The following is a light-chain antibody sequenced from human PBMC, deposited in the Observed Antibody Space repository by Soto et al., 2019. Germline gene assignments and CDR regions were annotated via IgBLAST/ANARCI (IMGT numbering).Light chain of an antibody. Sequence: QSALTQPASVSGSPGQSITISCTGTSSDVGGYKYVSWYQQHPDKAPKLIIYDVTNRPSGVSNRFSGSKSGNTASLTISGLQAEDEADYYCSSYTSSSTVVFGGGTKVTVL. CDR3: SSYTSSSTVV. CDR1: SSDVGGYKY. J-gene: IGLJ3*02. V-gene: IGLV2-14*01. CDR2: DVT.